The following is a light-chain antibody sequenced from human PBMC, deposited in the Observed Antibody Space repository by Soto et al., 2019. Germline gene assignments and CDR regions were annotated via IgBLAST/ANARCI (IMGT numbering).Light chain of an antibody. CDR2: DAS. J-gene: IGKJ2*01. CDR1: QSVSSY. Sequence: EIVLTQSPATLSLSPGERATLSCRASQSVSSYLAWYQQKPGQAPRLLIYDASNRATGIPARFSGSGSGTAFTLTISSLEPEDFAVYYCQQPYTFGHGTKLEIK. V-gene: IGKV3-11*01. CDR3: QQPYT.